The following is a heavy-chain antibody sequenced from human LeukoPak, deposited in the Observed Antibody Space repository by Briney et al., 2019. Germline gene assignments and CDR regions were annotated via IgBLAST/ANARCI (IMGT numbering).Heavy chain of an antibody. CDR2: ISSSSSTI. D-gene: IGHD2-15*01. Sequence: GGSLRLSCAASGFTFSSYSMNWVRQAPGKGLEWVSYISSSSSTIYYADSVKGRFTIARGNAKNSLYLQMNSLRAEDTAVYYCARVGYCSGGSCYGPRPPDKWFFDYWGQGTLVTVSS. J-gene: IGHJ4*02. CDR3: ARVGYCSGGSCYGPRPPDKWFFDY. V-gene: IGHV3-48*04. CDR1: GFTFSSYS.